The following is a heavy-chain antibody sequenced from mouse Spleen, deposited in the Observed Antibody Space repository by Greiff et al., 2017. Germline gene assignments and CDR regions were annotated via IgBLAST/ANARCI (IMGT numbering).Heavy chain of an antibody. CDR3: ARRYDYDDAMDY. J-gene: IGHJ4*01. V-gene: IGHV1-4*01. CDR2: INPSSGYT. D-gene: IGHD2-4*01. CDR1: GYTFTSYT. Sequence: QVQLQQSGAELARPGASVKMSCKASGYTFTSYTMHWVKQRPGQGLEWIGYINPSSGYTKYNQKYKDKATLTADKSSSTAYMQLSSLTSEDSAVYYCARRYDYDDAMDYWGQGTSVTVSS.